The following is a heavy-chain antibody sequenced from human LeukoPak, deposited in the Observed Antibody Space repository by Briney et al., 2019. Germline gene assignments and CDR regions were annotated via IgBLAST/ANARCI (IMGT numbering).Heavy chain of an antibody. D-gene: IGHD5-18*01. Sequence: GGSLRLSCAASAFTFRSYAMIWVRQAPGRGLEWVSTVSGSGGSTYYADSVKGRFTISRDNSNNTLYLQMNSLRAEDTAVYYCAKGAASRGYTYVANWGQGTLVSVSS. CDR3: AKGAASRGYTYVAN. CDR2: VSGSGGST. CDR1: AFTFRSYA. V-gene: IGHV3-23*01. J-gene: IGHJ4*02.